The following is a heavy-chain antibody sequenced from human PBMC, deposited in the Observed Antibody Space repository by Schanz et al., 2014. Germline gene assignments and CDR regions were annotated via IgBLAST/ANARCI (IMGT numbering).Heavy chain of an antibody. V-gene: IGHV3-48*01. J-gene: IGHJ6*02. D-gene: IGHD3-10*01. Sequence: EVQLVESGGGLVQPGGSLRLSCGSSGFTFSPYWMHWVRQAPGKGLVWVSYVSRSTPDIYYADSVKGRFTMSRDNAKNSVFLQMNSLRAEDTAVYYCAKDGPGGSGSYSADGGMDVWGQGTRVTVSS. CDR2: VSRSTPDI. CDR1: GFTFSPYW. CDR3: AKDGPGGSGSYSADGGMDV.